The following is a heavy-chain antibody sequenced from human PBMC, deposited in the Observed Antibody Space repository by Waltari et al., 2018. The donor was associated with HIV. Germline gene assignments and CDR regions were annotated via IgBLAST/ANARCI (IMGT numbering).Heavy chain of an antibody. V-gene: IGHV3-33*01. CDR1: GFTLSRSG. J-gene: IGHJ4*02. CDR2: IWYDGSKK. Sequence: QVQLVESGAGVVQPGRSLRPACATYGFTLSRSGMHGVRQAPGKGLEWGTVIWYDGSKKYYADSVKGRFTISRDNSKNALYLQMNSLRIEDTAVYYCARKYSSSWGAPFDYWGQGTLVTVSS. CDR3: ARKYSSSWGAPFDY. D-gene: IGHD6-13*01.